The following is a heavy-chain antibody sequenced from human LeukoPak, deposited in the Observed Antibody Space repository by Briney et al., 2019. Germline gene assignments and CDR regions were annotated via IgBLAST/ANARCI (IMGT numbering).Heavy chain of an antibody. Sequence: GGSLRLSCAASGFTFSSYWMSWVRQAPGKGLEWVSYISGSGSTIHYADSVKGRFTISRDNAKNSLYLQLNSLRPEDTALYYCSTEPRSLLYWGHGTLVTVSS. CDR3: STEPRSLLY. D-gene: IGHD4-17*01. CDR2: ISGSGSTI. V-gene: IGHV3-48*04. J-gene: IGHJ4*01. CDR1: GFTFSSYW.